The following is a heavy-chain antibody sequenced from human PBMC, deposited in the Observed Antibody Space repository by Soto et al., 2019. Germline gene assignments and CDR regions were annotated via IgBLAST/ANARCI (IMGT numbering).Heavy chain of an antibody. CDR3: ARAVRFLEWLPQTYYYYYGMDV. V-gene: IGHV5-10-1*01. D-gene: IGHD3-3*01. CDR1: GYSFTSYW. J-gene: IGHJ6*02. Sequence: PGESLKISCKGSGYSFTSYWISWVRQMPGKGLEWMGRIDPSDSYTNYSPSFQGHVTISADKSISTAYLQWSSLKASDTAMYYCARAVRFLEWLPQTYYYYYGMDVWGQGTTVTVSS. CDR2: IDPSDSYT.